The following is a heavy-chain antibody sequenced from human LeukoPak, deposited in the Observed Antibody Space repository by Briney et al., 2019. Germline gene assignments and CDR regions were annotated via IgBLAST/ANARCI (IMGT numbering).Heavy chain of an antibody. CDR1: GFTFSDYS. V-gene: IGHV3-48*04. Sequence: GASLTLSCAASGFTFSDYSMNWVRQAPGKGLEWIAYINSSSITIYHADSVKGRFSISRDNAKNSVYLQMNSLRGKDTALYYCARSYASGPDRYLDVWGKGTTVTVSS. CDR2: INSSSITI. CDR3: ARSYASGPDRYLDV. J-gene: IGHJ6*04. D-gene: IGHD3-10*01.